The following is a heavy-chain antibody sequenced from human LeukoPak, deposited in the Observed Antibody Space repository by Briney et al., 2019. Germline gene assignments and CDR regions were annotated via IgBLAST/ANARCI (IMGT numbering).Heavy chain of an antibody. J-gene: IGHJ6*02. Sequence: GGSLRLSCAASGFTFTYAWMSWVRQAPGKGLEWVGRIKSKTDGGTTDYAAPVKGRFTISRDDSKNTLYLQMNSLKTEDTAVYYCTTSSPNGGSCSTSCYDDYYYGMDVWGQGTTVTVSS. D-gene: IGHD2-2*01. CDR3: TTSSPNGGSCSTSCYDDYYYGMDV. CDR1: GFTFTYAW. V-gene: IGHV3-15*01. CDR2: IKSKTDGGTT.